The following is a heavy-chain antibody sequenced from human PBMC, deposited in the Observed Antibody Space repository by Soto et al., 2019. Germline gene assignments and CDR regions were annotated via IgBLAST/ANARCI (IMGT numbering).Heavy chain of an antibody. CDR3: ARGQIFGVVISYGMDV. CDR2: IYYSGST. Sequence: SETLSLTCTVSGGSISSGGYYWSWIRQHPGKGLEWIGYIYYSGSTYYNPSLKSRVTISVDTSKNQFSLKLSSVTAADTAVYYCARGQIFGVVISYGMDVWGQGTTVTVS. V-gene: IGHV4-31*03. J-gene: IGHJ6*02. CDR1: GGSISSGGYY. D-gene: IGHD3-3*01.